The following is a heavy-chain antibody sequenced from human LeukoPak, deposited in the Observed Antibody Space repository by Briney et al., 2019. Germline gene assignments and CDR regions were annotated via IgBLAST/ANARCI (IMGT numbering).Heavy chain of an antibody. CDR2: IYYSGST. V-gene: IGHV4-39*07. J-gene: IGHJ6*03. CDR1: GGSISSSSYY. D-gene: IGHD2-15*01. CDR3: ARDHQFLPLPNCSGGSCYSPYYYMDV. Sequence: SETLSLTCTVSGGSISSSSYYWGWIRQPPGKGLEWIGSIYYSGSTYYNPSLKSRVTISVDTSKNQSSLKLSSVTAADTAVYYCARDHQFLPLPNCSGGSCYSPYYYMDVWGKGTTVTVSS.